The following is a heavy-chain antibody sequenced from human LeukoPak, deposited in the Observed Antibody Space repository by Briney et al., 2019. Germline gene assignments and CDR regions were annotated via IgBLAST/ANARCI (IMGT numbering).Heavy chain of an antibody. Sequence: SETLSLTCTVSGGSISSYYWSWIRQPPGKGLEWIGYIYSSGSTNYNPSLKSRVTISVDTSKNQFSLKLSSVTAADTAVYYCARNHEDYYYGMDVWGQGTTVTVSS. CDR2: IYSSGST. CDR3: ARNHEDYYYGMDV. CDR1: GGSISSYY. J-gene: IGHJ6*02. D-gene: IGHD1-14*01. V-gene: IGHV4-59*01.